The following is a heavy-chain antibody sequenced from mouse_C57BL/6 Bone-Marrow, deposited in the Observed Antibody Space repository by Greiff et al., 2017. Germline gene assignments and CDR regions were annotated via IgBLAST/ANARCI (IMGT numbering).Heavy chain of an antibody. CDR1: GFTFSSYA. J-gene: IGHJ2*01. V-gene: IGHV5-4*01. Sequence: DVKLVESGGGLVKPGGSLKLSCAASGFTFSSYAMSWVRQTPEKRLEWVATISDGGSYTYYPDNVKGRFTISRDNAKNNLYLQMSHLKSEDTAMYYCARDGYFDYWGQGTTLTVSS. CDR2: ISDGGSYT. CDR3: ARDGYFDY.